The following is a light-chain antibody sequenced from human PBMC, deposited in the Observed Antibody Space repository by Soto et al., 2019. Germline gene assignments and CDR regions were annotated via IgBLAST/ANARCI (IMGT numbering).Light chain of an antibody. CDR3: LRYNAFSQT. V-gene: IGKV1-5*01. CDR2: DAS. Sequence: DIQMTQSPSTLSASVGDRVTITCRASQNMNDWLAWYQQKPGKAPKVLIYDASSLQSGVPSRFSGSGSGTEFTLTIDSLQPDDVATYYCLRYNAFSQTFGQGTKVEI. J-gene: IGKJ1*01. CDR1: QNMNDW.